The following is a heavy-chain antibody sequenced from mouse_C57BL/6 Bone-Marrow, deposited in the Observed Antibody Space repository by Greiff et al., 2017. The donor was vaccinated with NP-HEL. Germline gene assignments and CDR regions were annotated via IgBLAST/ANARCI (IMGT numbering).Heavy chain of an antibody. CDR1: GFTFSSYG. Sequence: EVNVVESGGDLVKPGGSLKLSCAASGFTFSSYGMSWVRQTPDKRLEWVATISSGGSYTYYPDSVKGRFTISRDNAKNTLYLQMSSLKSEDTAMYYCARLRSLPDYWGQGTTLTVSS. D-gene: IGHD1-1*01. CDR3: ARLRSLPDY. J-gene: IGHJ2*01. CDR2: ISSGGSYT. V-gene: IGHV5-6*01.